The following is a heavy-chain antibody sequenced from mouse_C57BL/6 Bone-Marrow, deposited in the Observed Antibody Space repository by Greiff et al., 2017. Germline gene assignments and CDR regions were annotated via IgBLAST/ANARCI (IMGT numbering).Heavy chain of an antibody. J-gene: IGHJ4*01. CDR3: ARSGDYGDYYAMDY. CDR1: GYTFTSYG. D-gene: IGHD2-4*01. CDR2: IYPRSGNT. Sequence: VKLQESGAELARPGASVKLSCKASGYTFTSYGISWVKQRTGQGLEWIGEIYPRSGNTYYNEKFKGKATLTADKSSSTAYMELRSLTSEDSAVYFCARSGDYGDYYAMDYWGQGTSVTVSS. V-gene: IGHV1-81*01.